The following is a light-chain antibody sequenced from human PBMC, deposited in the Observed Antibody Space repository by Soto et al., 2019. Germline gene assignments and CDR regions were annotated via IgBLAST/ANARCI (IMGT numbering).Light chain of an antibody. V-gene: IGKV1-5*01. CDR1: QSISSW. CDR2: DAS. CDR3: QQYNSYWT. J-gene: IGKJ1*01. Sequence: DIQMTQSPSTLSASVGDRVTITCRACQSISSWLAWYQQKPGRAPKLLIYDASTLESGVPSRFNSSGSGTEFTLTISSLQPDDFATYYSQQYNSYWTFGQGTKVDIK.